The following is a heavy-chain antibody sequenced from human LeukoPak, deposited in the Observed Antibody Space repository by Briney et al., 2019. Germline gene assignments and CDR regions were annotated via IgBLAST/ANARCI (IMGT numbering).Heavy chain of an antibody. CDR1: GGSISSGGYY. Sequence: SQTLSLTCTVSGGSISSGGYYWRWIRQPPGKGLEWIGYIYHSGSTYYNPSLKSRVTISVDRSKNQFSLKLSSVTAADTAAYYCARIPCGGDCYSPNYYYYYMDVWGKGTTVTVSS. J-gene: IGHJ6*03. CDR2: IYHSGST. V-gene: IGHV4-30-2*01. CDR3: ARIPCGGDCYSPNYYYYYMDV. D-gene: IGHD2-21*01.